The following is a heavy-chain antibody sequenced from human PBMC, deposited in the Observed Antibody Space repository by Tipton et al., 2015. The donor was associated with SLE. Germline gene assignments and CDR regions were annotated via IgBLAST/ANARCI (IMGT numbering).Heavy chain of an antibody. CDR3: ARGSGRWELPDYYYHYMDV. Sequence: TLSLTCTVSGGSISSGSYYWSWIRQPAGKGLEWIGRIYTSGSTSYNPSLKSRVTISADTSKNQFSLNLSSVTAADTAVYYCARGSGRWELPDYYYHYMDVWGKGTTVTVSS. V-gene: IGHV4-61*02. CDR2: IYTSGST. J-gene: IGHJ6*03. D-gene: IGHD1-26*01. CDR1: GGSISSGSYY.